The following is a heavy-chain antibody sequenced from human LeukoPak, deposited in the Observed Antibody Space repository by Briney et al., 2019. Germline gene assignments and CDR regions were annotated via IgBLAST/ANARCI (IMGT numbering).Heavy chain of an antibody. CDR1: GFTFSSYS. CDR2: ISSSSSYI. CDR3: ATNGDSSGYVSSGGVRSEST. Sequence: PGGSLRLSCAASGFTFSSYSMNWVRQAPGKGLEWVSSISSSSSYIYYADSVKGRFTISRDNAKNSLYLQMNSLRAEDTAVYYCATNGDSSGYVSSGGVRSESTWGQGTLVTVSS. V-gene: IGHV3-21*01. J-gene: IGHJ4*02. D-gene: IGHD3-22*01.